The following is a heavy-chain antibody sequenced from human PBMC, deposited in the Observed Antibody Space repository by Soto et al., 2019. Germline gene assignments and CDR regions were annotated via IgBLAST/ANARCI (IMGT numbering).Heavy chain of an antibody. CDR1: GFTFSSYA. CDR3: ARAPGVDTAMVLNTWTFDY. J-gene: IGHJ4*02. V-gene: IGHV3-30-3*01. Sequence: QVQLVESGGGVVQPGRSLRLSCAASGFTFSSYAMHWVRQAPGKGLEWVAVISYDGSNKYYADSVKGRFTISRDNSKNTLYLQMNSLRAEDTAVYYCARAPGVDTAMVLNTWTFDYWGQGTLVTVSS. D-gene: IGHD5-18*01. CDR2: ISYDGSNK.